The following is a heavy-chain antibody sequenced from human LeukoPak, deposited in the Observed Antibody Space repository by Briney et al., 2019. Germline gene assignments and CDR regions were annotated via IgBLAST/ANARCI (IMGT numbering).Heavy chain of an antibody. CDR3: AREQEYYYDSSGYPRPDAFDI. CDR1: GGTFSSYA. CDR2: IIPIFGTA. Sequence: SVKVSCKASGGTFSSYAISWVRQAPGQGLEWMGGIIPIFGTANYAQKFQGRVTITTDESTSTAYMELSSLRSEDTAVYYCAREQEYYYDSSGYPRPDAFDIWGQGTMVTVSS. D-gene: IGHD3-22*01. V-gene: IGHV1-69*05. J-gene: IGHJ3*02.